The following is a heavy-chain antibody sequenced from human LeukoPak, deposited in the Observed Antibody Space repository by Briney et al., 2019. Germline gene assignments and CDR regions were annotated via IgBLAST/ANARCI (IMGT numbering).Heavy chain of an antibody. Sequence: PGGSLRLSCAASGFIFSDYYMSWVRQAPGKGLEWVSAISGSGGSTYYADSVKGRFTISRDNSKYTLYLQMNSLRAEDTAVYYCAKLGSSGWPYGDAFDIWGQGTMVTVSS. CDR3: AKLGSSGWPYGDAFDI. CDR1: GFIFSDYY. V-gene: IGHV3-23*01. D-gene: IGHD6-19*01. CDR2: ISGSGGST. J-gene: IGHJ3*02.